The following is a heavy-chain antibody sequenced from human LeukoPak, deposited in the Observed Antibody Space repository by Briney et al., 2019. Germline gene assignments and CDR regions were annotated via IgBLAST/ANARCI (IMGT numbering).Heavy chain of an antibody. CDR3: ASLGCSSTSCYDYYYYMDV. Sequence: PSETLSLTCTVSGGSISSSSYYWGWIRQPPGKGLEWIGSIYYSGSTYYNPSLKSRVTISVDTSKNQFSLKLSSATAADTAVYYCASLGCSSTSCYDYYYYMDVWGKGTTVTVSS. V-gene: IGHV4-39*07. D-gene: IGHD2-2*01. CDR2: IYYSGST. J-gene: IGHJ6*03. CDR1: GGSISSSSYY.